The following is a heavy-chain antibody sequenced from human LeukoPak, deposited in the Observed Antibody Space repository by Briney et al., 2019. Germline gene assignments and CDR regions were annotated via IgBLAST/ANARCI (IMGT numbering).Heavy chain of an antibody. CDR1: GFTFSSYS. CDR3: ARGLVVPAAIHYYFDY. J-gene: IGHJ4*02. V-gene: IGHV3-21*01. CDR2: ISSRSSYI. Sequence: GGSLRLSCAASGFTFSSYSMNWVRQAPAKGLEWVSSISSRSSYIYYADSVKGRFTISRDNAKNSLYLQMNSLRAEDTAVYYCARGLVVPAAIHYYFDYWGQGTLVTVSS. D-gene: IGHD2-2*01.